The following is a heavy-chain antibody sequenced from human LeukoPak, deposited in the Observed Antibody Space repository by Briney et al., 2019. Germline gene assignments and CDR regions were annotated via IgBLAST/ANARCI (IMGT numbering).Heavy chain of an antibody. Sequence: GASVKVSLKSSGYTFTAYYLHWVRQAPGQGLEWMGWINPNIGGTNYAQKFQGRVTMTRDASISTPYMELSRLRSDDTAVYYCARDGGSGYPYLKWFDPWGQGTLVTVSS. J-gene: IGHJ5*02. V-gene: IGHV1-2*02. CDR1: GYTFTAYY. CDR2: INPNIGGT. D-gene: IGHD3-22*01. CDR3: ARDGGSGYPYLKWFDP.